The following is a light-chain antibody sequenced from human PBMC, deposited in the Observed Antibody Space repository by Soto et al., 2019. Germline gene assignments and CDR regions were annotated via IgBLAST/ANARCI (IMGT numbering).Light chain of an antibody. CDR1: QSVNSN. CDR3: QHYNSYSEA. CDR2: GAS. J-gene: IGKJ1*01. Sequence: EIVMTQSPATLSRSPGQRATLSCKASQSVNSNLAWYQQKPGQAPRLLIYGASTRATGIVGRFIGSGSGTDFTLTISSLQPDDFATYYCQHYNSYSEAFGQGTKVDIK. V-gene: IGKV3-15*01.